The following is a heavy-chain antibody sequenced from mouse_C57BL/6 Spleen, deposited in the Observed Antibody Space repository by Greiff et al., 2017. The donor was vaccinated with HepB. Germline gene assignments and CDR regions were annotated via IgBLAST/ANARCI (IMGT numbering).Heavy chain of an antibody. CDR2: INPSNGGT. Sequence: QVQLQQPGTELVKPGASVKLSCKASGYTFTSYWMHWVKPRPGQGLEWIGNINPSNGGTNYNEKFNSKATLTVDKASSPAYMQLSSLTSEDSAVYDCARFFHDYDAMDYWGQGTSVTVSS. CDR1: GYTFTSYW. J-gene: IGHJ4*01. V-gene: IGHV1-53*01. CDR3: ARFFHDYDAMDY.